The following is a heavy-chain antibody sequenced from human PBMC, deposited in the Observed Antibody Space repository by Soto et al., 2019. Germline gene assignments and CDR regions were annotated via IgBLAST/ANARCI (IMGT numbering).Heavy chain of an antibody. Sequence: GSLRLSCAASGVTFASYVMRWVRQTPGKGLEWVSSISGSGGNTYYTDSVRGRFTISRDNSQNTLYLQMNNLRAEDTAIYYCAREPYATGGYYSDYWGRGTLVTVSS. CDR1: GVTFASYV. J-gene: IGHJ4*02. D-gene: IGHD3-22*01. CDR2: ISGSGGNT. V-gene: IGHV3-23*01. CDR3: AREPYATGGYYSDY.